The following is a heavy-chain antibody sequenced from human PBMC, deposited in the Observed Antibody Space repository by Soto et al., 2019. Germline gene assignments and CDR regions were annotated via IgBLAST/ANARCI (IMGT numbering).Heavy chain of an antibody. CDR2: IIPIFGTA. CDR3: ARGGRARIVLVPAATELCY. J-gene: IGHJ4*02. Sequence: ASVKVSCKASGGTFSSYAISWVRQAPGQGLEWMGGIIPIFGTANYAQKFQGRVTITADESTSTAYMELSSLRSEDTAVYYCARGGRARIVLVPAATELCYWGQGTLVTVSS. D-gene: IGHD2-2*01. V-gene: IGHV1-69*13. CDR1: GGTFSSYA.